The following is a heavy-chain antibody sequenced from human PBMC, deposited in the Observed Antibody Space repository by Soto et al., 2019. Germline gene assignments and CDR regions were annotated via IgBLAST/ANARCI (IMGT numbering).Heavy chain of an antibody. V-gene: IGHV3-23*01. Sequence: EVQLLDSGGGLVQPGGSQRLSCAASGFTFSSYAMSWVRQAPGKGLEWVSAISDGGGSTYYADSVKGRFTISRDNSKNTLYLQMNSLRAEDTAVYYCAKGSTVTTSPQYYYGMDVWGQGTAVTVSS. CDR1: GFTFSSYA. J-gene: IGHJ6*02. D-gene: IGHD4-17*01. CDR2: ISDGGGST. CDR3: AKGSTVTTSPQYYYGMDV.